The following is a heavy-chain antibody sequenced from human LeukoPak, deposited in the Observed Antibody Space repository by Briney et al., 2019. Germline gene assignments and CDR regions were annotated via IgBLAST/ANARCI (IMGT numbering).Heavy chain of an antibody. D-gene: IGHD2-21*02. CDR1: GFTFSSYA. CDR2: IYGSGGST. Sequence: GGSLRLSCAASGFTFSSYAMSWVRQAPGKGLEWVSAIYGSGGSTYYADSVKGRFTISRDNSKNTLYLQMNSLRAEDTAVYYCAKALGFLVVVTAIADYWGQGTPVTVSS. J-gene: IGHJ4*02. CDR3: AKALGFLVVVTAIADY. V-gene: IGHV3-23*01.